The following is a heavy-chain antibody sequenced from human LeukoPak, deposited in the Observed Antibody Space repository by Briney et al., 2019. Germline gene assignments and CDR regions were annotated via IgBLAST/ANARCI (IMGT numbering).Heavy chain of an antibody. J-gene: IGHJ4*02. CDR1: GFTFDDYG. CDR2: INWNGGST. CDR3: ASSLPTYYYDSSGYYAY. Sequence: QTGGSLRLSCAASGFTFDDYGMSWVRQAPGKGLEWVSGINWNGGSTGYADSVKGRFTISRDNAKNSLYLQMNSLRAEDTALYYCASSLPTYYYDSSGYYAYWGQGTLVTVSS. D-gene: IGHD3-22*01. V-gene: IGHV3-20*04.